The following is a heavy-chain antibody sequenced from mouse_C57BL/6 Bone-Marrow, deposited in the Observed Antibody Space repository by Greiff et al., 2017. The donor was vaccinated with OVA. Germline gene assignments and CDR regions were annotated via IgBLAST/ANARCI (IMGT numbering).Heavy chain of an antibody. CDR1: GYTFTSYW. CDR3: ARSDMGGYPNSCGY. D-gene: IGHD2-2*01. V-gene: IGHV1-69*01. Sequence: QVQLQQPGAELVMPGASVKLSCKASGYTFTSYWMHWVKQRPGQGLEWIGEIDPSDSYTNYNQKFKGKSTLTVDKSSSTAYMQLSSLTSEDSAVYYCARSDMGGYPNSCGYWGQGTTLTVAS. J-gene: IGHJ2*01. CDR2: IDPSDSYT.